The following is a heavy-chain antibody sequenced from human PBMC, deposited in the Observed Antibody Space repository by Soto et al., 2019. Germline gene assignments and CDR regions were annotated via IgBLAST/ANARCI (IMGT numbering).Heavy chain of an antibody. J-gene: IGHJ6*02. Sequence: QITLKESGPTLVKPTQTLTLTCTFSGLSLSTIGEGVGWIRQPPGKALEWLALIYWDDDKRYSPSLKSRLTLTQDTSKNQVGLTMTNMDPVDTATYYCVQSRCGGDCLQSYSSHSYYGLDVWGQGTTVTVSS. CDR2: IYWDDDK. D-gene: IGHD2-21*02. V-gene: IGHV2-5*02. CDR3: VQSRCGGDCLQSYSSHSYYGLDV. CDR1: GLSLSTIGEG.